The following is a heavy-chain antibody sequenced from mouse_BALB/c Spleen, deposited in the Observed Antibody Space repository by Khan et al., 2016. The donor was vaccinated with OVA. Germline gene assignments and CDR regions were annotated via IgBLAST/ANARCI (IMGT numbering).Heavy chain of an antibody. CDR1: GFTFSSYA. CDR2: INSGGST. V-gene: IGHV5-6-5*01. Sequence: VELVESGGGLVKPGGSLKLSCAASGFTFSSYAVSWIRQTPEKRLEWVASINSGGSTYYPDSVKGRFTISRDDARNILYLQMSSLRSEDTAMYYCTRLVDYWGQGTSVTVSS. CDR3: TRLVDY. J-gene: IGHJ4*01.